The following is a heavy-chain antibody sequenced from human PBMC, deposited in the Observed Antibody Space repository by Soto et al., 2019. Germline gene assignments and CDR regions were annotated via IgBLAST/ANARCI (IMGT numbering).Heavy chain of an antibody. CDR2: IYYSGST. V-gene: IGHV4-59*08. CDR1: GGSISSYY. J-gene: IGHJ6*02. CDR3: ARHSSLVVVPAAMDV. Sequence: QVQLQESGPGLVKPSETLSLTCTVSGGSISSYYWSWIRQPPGKGLEWIGYIYYSGSTNYNPSLKSRVTISVDTSKNQFSLKLSSVTAADTAVYYCARHSSLVVVPAAMDVWGQGTTVTVSS. D-gene: IGHD2-2*01.